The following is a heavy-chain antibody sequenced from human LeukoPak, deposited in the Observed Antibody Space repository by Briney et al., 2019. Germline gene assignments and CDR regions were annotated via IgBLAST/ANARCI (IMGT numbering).Heavy chain of an antibody. CDR1: GGSFSGYY. CDR3: ARGVTSPLDAFDI. J-gene: IGHJ3*02. Sequence: SETLSLTCAVYGGSFSGYYWSWIRQPPGKGLEWIGEINHSGSTNYNPSLKSRLTISVDMSKNQLSLKLSSVTAADTAVYYCARGVTSPLDAFDIWGQGTMVAVSS. D-gene: IGHD3-10*01. V-gene: IGHV4-34*01. CDR2: INHSGST.